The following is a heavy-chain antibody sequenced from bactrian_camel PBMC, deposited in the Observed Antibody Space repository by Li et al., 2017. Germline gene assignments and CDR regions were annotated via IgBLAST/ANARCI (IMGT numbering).Heavy chain of an antibody. CDR2: VYSGSGNP. V-gene: IGHV3S54*01. Sequence: VQLVESGGGSVQAGGSLRLSCAASGNTGSIKCMGWFRQVPGKEREAVATVYSGSGNPYYADSVQGRFTIAQDNGKNTLYLQMNSLTPEDTAMYYCAAEGPGGNSRCTLSVHEHNYWGQGTQVTVS. J-gene: IGHJ4*01. CDR1: GNTGSIKC. CDR3: AAEGPGGNSRCTLSVHEHNY. D-gene: IGHD2*01.